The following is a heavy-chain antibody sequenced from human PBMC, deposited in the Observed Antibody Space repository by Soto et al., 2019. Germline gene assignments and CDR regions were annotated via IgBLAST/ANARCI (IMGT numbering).Heavy chain of an antibody. J-gene: IGHJ4*02. D-gene: IGHD3-3*01. CDR2: VNAGNGNT. CDR3: AREEKPGLIDY. V-gene: IGHV1-3*01. CDR1: GYTFTSYA. Sequence: QVQLVQSGAEVKKPGASVKVSCKASGYTFTSYAMHWVRQAPGQRLEWMGWVNAGNGNTKYSQKFQGRVTITRDTSASTAYMELSSLRSEDTAVYYCAREEKPGLIDYWGQGTLVTVSS.